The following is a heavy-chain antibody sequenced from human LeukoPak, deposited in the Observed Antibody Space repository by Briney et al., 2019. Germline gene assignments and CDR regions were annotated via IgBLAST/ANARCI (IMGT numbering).Heavy chain of an antibody. J-gene: IGHJ4*02. Sequence: GASVKVSCKTSGGTFSSYAISWVRQAPGQGLEWMGGIIPIFGTANYAQKFQGRVTITTDESTSTAYMELSSLRSEDTAVYYCARTEYSSSWDYFDYWGQGTLVTVSS. V-gene: IGHV1-69*05. CDR2: IIPIFGTA. D-gene: IGHD6-6*01. CDR3: ARTEYSSSWDYFDY. CDR1: GGTFSSYA.